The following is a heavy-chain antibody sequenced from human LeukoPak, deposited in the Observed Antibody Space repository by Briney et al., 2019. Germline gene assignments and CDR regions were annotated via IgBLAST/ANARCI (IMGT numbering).Heavy chain of an antibody. V-gene: IGHV4-59*01. CDR3: ARVAVAADYYMDV. CDR2: IYYSGST. Sequence: SETLSLTCTVSGGSISSYYWSWIRQPPGKGLEWIGYIYYSGSTNYNPSLKSRVTISVDTSKNQFSLKLSSVTAADTAVYYCARVAVAADYYMDVWGKGTTVTVSS. CDR1: GGSISSYY. J-gene: IGHJ6*03. D-gene: IGHD6-19*01.